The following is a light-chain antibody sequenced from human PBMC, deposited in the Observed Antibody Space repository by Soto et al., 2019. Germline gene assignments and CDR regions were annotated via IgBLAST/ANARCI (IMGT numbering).Light chain of an antibody. J-gene: IGKJ1*01. CDR2: GAS. V-gene: IGKV3-20*01. Sequence: EIVLTQSPDTLSLSPGETSTLSCVSSQSVSSSHIAWYQQKPGQSPRLLIDGASSRASGIPDRFSGSGSGTDFTLTISRLEPEDFAVYYCQQYVGLPPTFGQGTKVDIK. CDR3: QQYVGLPPT. CDR1: QSVSSSH.